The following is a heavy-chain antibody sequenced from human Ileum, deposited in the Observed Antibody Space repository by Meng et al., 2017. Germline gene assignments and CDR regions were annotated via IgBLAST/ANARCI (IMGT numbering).Heavy chain of an antibody. CDR1: GDSFTDNY. V-gene: IGHV4-34*01. CDR3: ARRIRGGSYLG. D-gene: IGHD1-26*01. CDR2: IHYSGST. Sequence: QLQLMQWGAGMLKPSGTLSLTCNVYGDSFTDNYWNWIRQPPGKGLEWIGEIHYSGSTNYNPSLESRVTISEDTSQKQFSLRLSSVTAADTAVYYCARRIRGGSYLGWGQGTLVTVSS. J-gene: IGHJ4*02.